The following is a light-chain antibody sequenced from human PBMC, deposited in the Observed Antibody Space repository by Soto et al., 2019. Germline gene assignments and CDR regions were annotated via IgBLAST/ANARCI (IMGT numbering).Light chain of an antibody. V-gene: IGKV3-11*01. Sequence: EIVLTQSPATLSLSPGERATLSCRASQSVSSYLAWYQQKPGQAPRILLYDASNRATGIPARFSGSGSGTDFTLTISSLEPEDFAVYYCQQRSNWPPITFGPGTKVDIK. CDR2: DAS. J-gene: IGKJ3*01. CDR3: QQRSNWPPIT. CDR1: QSVSSY.